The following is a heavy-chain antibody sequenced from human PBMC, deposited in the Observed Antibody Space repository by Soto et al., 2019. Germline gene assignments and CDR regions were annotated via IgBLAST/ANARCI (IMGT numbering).Heavy chain of an antibody. D-gene: IGHD1-26*01. CDR3: VRLIGNSWLDF. CDR2: TYYRSRWYN. V-gene: IGHV6-1*01. J-gene: IGHJ5*01. CDR1: GDSVSSSSVT. Sequence: QVQLQESGPGLVRPSQTLSLTCDISGDSVSSSSVTWNWIRQSPSRGLEWLGRTYYRSRWYNDYAESVKSRIIINPDTSKNQFSLHLNSVPPDDTAVYYCVRLIGNSWLDFWGQGTLVTVSS.